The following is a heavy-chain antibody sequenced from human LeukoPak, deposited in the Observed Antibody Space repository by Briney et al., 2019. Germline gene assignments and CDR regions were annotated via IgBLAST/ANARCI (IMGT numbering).Heavy chain of an antibody. CDR1: GGSISSGDYY. CDR2: IYYSGST. V-gene: IGHV4-30-4*01. CDR3: ARGHHMVSIDY. D-gene: IGHD1-14*01. J-gene: IGHJ4*02. Sequence: SETLSLTCTVSGGSISSGDYYWSWIRQPPGKGLEWIEYIYYSGSTYCNPSLKSRVTISVDTSKNQFSLKLSSVTAADTAVYYCARGHHMVSIDYWGQGTLVTVSS.